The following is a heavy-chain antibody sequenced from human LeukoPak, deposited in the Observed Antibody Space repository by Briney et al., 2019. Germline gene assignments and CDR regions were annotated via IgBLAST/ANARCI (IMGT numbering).Heavy chain of an antibody. CDR2: IGTAGDT. CDR1: GFTFSSYD. Sequence: GGSLRLSCAASGFTFSSYDMHWVRHATGKGLEWVSAIGTAGDTYYPGSVKGRFTISRENAKNSLYLQMNSLRAGDTAVYYCARDEVRSGWYGYYFDYWGQGTLVTVSS. CDR3: ARDEVRSGWYGYYFDY. D-gene: IGHD6-19*01. J-gene: IGHJ4*02. V-gene: IGHV3-13*01.